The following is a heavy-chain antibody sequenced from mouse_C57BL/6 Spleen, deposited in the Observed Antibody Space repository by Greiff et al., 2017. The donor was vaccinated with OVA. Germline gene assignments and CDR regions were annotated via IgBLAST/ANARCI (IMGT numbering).Heavy chain of an antibody. CDR3: ARWGDDY. V-gene: IGHV1-50*01. J-gene: IGHJ2*01. CDR2: IDPSDSYT. CDR1: GYTFTSYW. Sequence: QVQLQQPGAELVKPGASVKLSCKASGYTFTSYWMQWVKQRPGQGLEWIGEIDPSDSYTNYNQKFKGKATLTVDTSSSTAYMQRSSLKSEDSAVYYCARWGDDYWGQGTTLTVSS.